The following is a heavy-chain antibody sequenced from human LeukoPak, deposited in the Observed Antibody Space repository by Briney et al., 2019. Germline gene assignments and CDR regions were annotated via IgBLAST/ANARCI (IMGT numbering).Heavy chain of an antibody. CDR3: ARAGSSLAEFDY. CDR2: ISSSSSYI. J-gene: IGHJ4*02. CDR1: GFTFSSYS. D-gene: IGHD3-10*01. Sequence: GGPLRLSCAASGFTFSSYSMNWVRQAPGKGLEWVSSISSSSSYIYYADSVKGRFTISRDNAKNSLYLQMNSLRAEDTAVYYCARAGSSLAEFDYWGQGTLVTVSS. V-gene: IGHV3-21*01.